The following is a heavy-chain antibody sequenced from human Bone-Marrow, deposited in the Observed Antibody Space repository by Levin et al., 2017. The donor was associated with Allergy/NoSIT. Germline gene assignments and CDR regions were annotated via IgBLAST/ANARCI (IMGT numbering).Heavy chain of an antibody. D-gene: IGHD4-23*01. J-gene: IGHJ4*02. V-gene: IGHV4-30-2*01. CDR2: IYHYGNT. Sequence: PSETLSLTCIVSGGSIATNGYSWNWIRQPPGKGLEWIGYIYHYGNTYYNPSLKSRVTISVDRSQNQFSMRLTSVTAADTAVYYCARKRDYGGSQYWGQGALVTVSS. CDR3: ARKRDYGGSQY. CDR1: GGSIATNGYS.